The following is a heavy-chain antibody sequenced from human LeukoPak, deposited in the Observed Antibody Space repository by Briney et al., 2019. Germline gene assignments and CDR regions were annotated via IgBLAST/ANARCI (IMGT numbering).Heavy chain of an antibody. CDR3: ARYDGSPANYLDY. D-gene: IGHD1-26*01. J-gene: IGHJ4*02. CDR1: GGSISGYY. V-gene: IGHV4-59*08. Sequence: SETLSLTCTVSGGSISGYYWSWIRQPPGQGLEWNGYIHYSGSTKYNPSLKSRVTILVDTSKNQFSLKLNSVTAADTAVYYCARYDGSPANYLDYWGQGNVVTVAS. CDR2: IHYSGST.